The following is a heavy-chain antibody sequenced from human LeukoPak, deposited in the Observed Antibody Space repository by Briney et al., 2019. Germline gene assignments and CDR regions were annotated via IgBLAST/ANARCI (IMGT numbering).Heavy chain of an antibody. J-gene: IGHJ6*03. Sequence: ASVKVSCKASGYTFTSYYMLWVRQAPGQGLEWMGIINPSGGSTSYAQKFQGRVTMTRDMSTSTVYMELSSLRSEDTAVYYCARENSAAIYYYYYMDVWGKGTTVTVSS. CDR3: ARENSAAIYYYYYMDV. D-gene: IGHD2-2*01. CDR1: GYTFTSYY. V-gene: IGHV1-46*01. CDR2: INPSGGST.